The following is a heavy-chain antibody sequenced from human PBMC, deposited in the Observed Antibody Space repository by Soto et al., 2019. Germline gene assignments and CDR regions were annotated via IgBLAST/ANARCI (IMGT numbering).Heavy chain of an antibody. V-gene: IGHV1-69*06. J-gene: IGHJ6*01. Sequence: QVQLVQSGPEVKKPGSSVKVSCKTSGDTFKKFAISWVRQAPGQGPEWMGGIIPMFGTTKYTQKLQGRVTFTADKSTGTDYMELTSLMSEDTATYFCARGVVPAAGAAPHYFHHGVDVW. CDR1: GDTFKKFA. D-gene: IGHD2-2*01. CDR3: ARGVVPAAGAAPHYFHHGVDV. CDR2: IIPMFGTT.